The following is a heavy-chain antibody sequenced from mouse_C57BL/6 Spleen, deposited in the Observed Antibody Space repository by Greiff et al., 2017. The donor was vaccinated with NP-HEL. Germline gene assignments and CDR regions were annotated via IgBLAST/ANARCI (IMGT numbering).Heavy chain of an antibody. Sequence: EVMLVESGGGLVKPGGSLKLSCAASGFTFSDYGMHWVRQAPEKGLEWVAYISSGSSTIYYADTVKGRFTISRDNAKNTLFRQMTSLRSEDTAMYYCAGLGQDYYAMDYWGQGTSVTVSS. CDR1: GFTFSDYG. V-gene: IGHV5-17*01. CDR2: ISSGSSTI. CDR3: AGLGQDYYAMDY. J-gene: IGHJ4*01. D-gene: IGHD3-3*01.